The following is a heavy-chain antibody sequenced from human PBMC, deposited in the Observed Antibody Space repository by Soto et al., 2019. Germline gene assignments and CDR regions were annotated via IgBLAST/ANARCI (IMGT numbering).Heavy chain of an antibody. CDR1: GFTFSSYS. Sequence: PGGSLRLSCAASGFTFSSYSMNWVRQAPGKGLEWVSSISSSSSYIYYADSVKGRFTISRDNAKNSLYLQMNSLRAEDMAVYYCARDLERPAPYGSGSYYNPSFDYWGQGTLVTVSS. CDR2: ISSSSSYI. CDR3: ARDLERPAPYGSGSYYNPSFDY. D-gene: IGHD3-10*01. V-gene: IGHV3-21*01. J-gene: IGHJ4*02.